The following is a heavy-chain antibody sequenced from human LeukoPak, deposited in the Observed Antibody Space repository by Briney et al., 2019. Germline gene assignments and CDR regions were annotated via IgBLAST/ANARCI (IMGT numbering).Heavy chain of an antibody. Sequence: ASVKVSCKASGYTFTGYYMHWVRQAPGQGLEWMGWINPNSGGTNYAQKFQGRVTMTRNTSINTAYMELSRLRSDDTAVYYCATTMVRGVTRAYDAFDIWGQGTMVTVSS. CDR2: INPNSGGT. J-gene: IGHJ3*02. D-gene: IGHD3-10*01. CDR1: GYTFTGYY. CDR3: ATTMVRGVTRAYDAFDI. V-gene: IGHV1-2*02.